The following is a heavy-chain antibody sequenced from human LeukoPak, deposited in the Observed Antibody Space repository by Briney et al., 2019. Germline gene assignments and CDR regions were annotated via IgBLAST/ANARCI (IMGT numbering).Heavy chain of an antibody. J-gene: IGHJ4*02. D-gene: IGHD2-21*02. CDR3: ASVLYCGADCYSGRYFFDY. V-gene: IGHV1-46*01. CDR2: INPSGDST. Sequence: GASVKVSCKASGYTFTSYDMHWVRQAPGQGLEWMGIINPSGDSTSYAQKFQGRVTMTRDTSTSTVYVELSSLRSEDTAVYYCASVLYCGADCYSGRYFFDYWGQGTLVTVSS. CDR1: GYTFTSYD.